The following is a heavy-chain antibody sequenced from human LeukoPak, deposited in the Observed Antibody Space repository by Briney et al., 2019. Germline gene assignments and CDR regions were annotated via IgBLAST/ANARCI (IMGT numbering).Heavy chain of an antibody. Sequence: PGGSLKLSCAASGFTFSGSAMHWVRQASGKGLEWVGRIRSKANSYATAYAASVKGRFSISRDDSKNTAYLQMNSLKTEDTAVYYCPRHILLWFGEPTYDAFDIWGQGTMVTVSS. CDR3: PRHILLWFGEPTYDAFDI. CDR1: GFTFSGSA. D-gene: IGHD3-10*01. CDR2: IRSKANSYAT. V-gene: IGHV3-73*01. J-gene: IGHJ3*02.